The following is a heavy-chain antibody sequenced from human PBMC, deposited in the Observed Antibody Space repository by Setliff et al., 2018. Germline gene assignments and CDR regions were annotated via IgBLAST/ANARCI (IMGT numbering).Heavy chain of an antibody. CDR1: GGSISSYY. Sequence: SETLSLTCTVSGGSISSYYWSWIRQPPGKGLEWIGYINYSGSTNYNPSLKSRVTISEDMSKNQFSLKVSSVTAADTAIYYCALSNSWFKDFQHWGQGTLVTVSS. V-gene: IGHV4-59*01. CDR3: ALSNSWFKDFQH. CDR2: INYSGST. J-gene: IGHJ1*01. D-gene: IGHD6-13*01.